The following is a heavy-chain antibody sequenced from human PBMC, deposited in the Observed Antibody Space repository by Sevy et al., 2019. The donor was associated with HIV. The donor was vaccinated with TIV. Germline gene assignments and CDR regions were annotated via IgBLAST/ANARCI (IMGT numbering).Heavy chain of an antibody. CDR1: GFTFSSYW. CDR3: VRVPGEYYFDY. J-gene: IGHJ4*02. CDR2: INIDGTTT. Sequence: GGSLRLSCAASGFTFSSYWMHWVRQPPGKGLVWVSRINIDGTTTHYADSVKGRFTISRDNAKNMLYLQMNSLRPEDTAVYYCVRVPGEYYFDYWGQGTLVTVSS. V-gene: IGHV3-74*01. D-gene: IGHD3-10*01.